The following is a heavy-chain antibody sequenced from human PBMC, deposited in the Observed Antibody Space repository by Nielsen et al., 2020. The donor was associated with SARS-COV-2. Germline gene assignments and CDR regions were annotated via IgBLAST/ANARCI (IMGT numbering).Heavy chain of an antibody. D-gene: IGHD6-13*01. CDR3: STGGVAAVGTYYYYYGMDV. Sequence: GESLKISCRTSGFTFGDYTMGWVRQAPGKGLEWVGFIRSRANGERTEYAASVKGRFTISRDDSEMTLYLQMDSLEIEDTGVYYCSTGGVAAVGTYYYYYGMDVWGQGTTVAVSS. V-gene: IGHV3-49*04. CDR1: GFTFGDYT. J-gene: IGHJ6*02. CDR2: IRSRANGERT.